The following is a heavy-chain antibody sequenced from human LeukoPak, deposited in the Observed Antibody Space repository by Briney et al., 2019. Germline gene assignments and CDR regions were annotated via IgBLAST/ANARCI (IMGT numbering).Heavy chain of an antibody. Sequence: GGSLRLSCAASGFSFSSYAMHWVRQAPGKGLEWVGVISYDGRSKYYADSVKGRFTISRDKSKNTLSLQMNGLRAEDTAVYYCAKVSTANYCSSSTCHPDCWGQGTLVTVSS. J-gene: IGHJ4*02. CDR3: AKVSTANYCSSSTCHPDC. V-gene: IGHV3-30*18. CDR2: ISYDGRSK. CDR1: GFSFSSYA. D-gene: IGHD2-2*01.